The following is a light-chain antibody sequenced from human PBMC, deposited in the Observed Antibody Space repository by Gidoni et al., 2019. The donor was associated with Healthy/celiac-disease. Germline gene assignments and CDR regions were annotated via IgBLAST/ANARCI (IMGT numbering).Light chain of an antibody. CDR1: SSDVGGYNY. CDR3: SSYTSSSTLTWV. J-gene: IGLJ3*02. Sequence: QSALTQPASVSGSPGQSITISCTGTSSDVGGYNYVSWYQQHQGKAPKLMIYDVSNRPSGVSNRFSGYKSGNTASLTISGLQAEDEADYYCSSYTSSSTLTWVFGGGTKLTVL. V-gene: IGLV2-14*03. CDR2: DVS.